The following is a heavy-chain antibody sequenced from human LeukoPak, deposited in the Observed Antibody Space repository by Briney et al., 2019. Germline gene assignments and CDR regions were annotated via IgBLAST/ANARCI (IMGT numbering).Heavy chain of an antibody. CDR3: AAAAGTDDAFDI. CDR1: GFTFSNYA. V-gene: IGHV3-23*01. J-gene: IGHJ3*02. CDR2: IRASGGST. Sequence: GGSLRLSCEASGFTFSNYAMSWVRQAPGKGLEWVSSIRASGGSTYYADSVKGRFTISRDNSKNTLFLQMNSLRAEDTAVYYCAAAAGTDDAFDIWGQGTMVTVSS. D-gene: IGHD6-13*01.